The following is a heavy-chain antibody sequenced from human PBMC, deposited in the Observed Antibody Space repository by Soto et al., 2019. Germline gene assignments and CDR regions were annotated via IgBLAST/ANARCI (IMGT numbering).Heavy chain of an antibody. CDR2: IIPIFGTA. Sequence: SVKVSCKASGGTFSSYSISWVRQAPGQGLEWMGGIIPIFGTANYAQKFQGRVTITADESTSTAYMELSSLRSEDTAVYYCARGGEWELQDAFDTWGQGTMVTVSS. J-gene: IGHJ3*02. D-gene: IGHD1-26*01. V-gene: IGHV1-69*13. CDR3: ARGGEWELQDAFDT. CDR1: GGTFSSYS.